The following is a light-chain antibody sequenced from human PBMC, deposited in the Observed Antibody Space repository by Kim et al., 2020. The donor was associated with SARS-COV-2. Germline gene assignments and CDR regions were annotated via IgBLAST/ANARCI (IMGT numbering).Light chain of an antibody. CDR3: AAWDDSLNGWV. CDR2: SND. Sequence: GQRVTTSCSGSSSNIGSNTVNWYQQPPGTAPKLLIYSNDHRPSGVPDRFSGSKSGTSASLAISGLQSEDEAEYYCAAWDDSLNGWVFGGGTQLTVL. J-gene: IGLJ3*02. V-gene: IGLV1-44*01. CDR1: SSNIGSNT.